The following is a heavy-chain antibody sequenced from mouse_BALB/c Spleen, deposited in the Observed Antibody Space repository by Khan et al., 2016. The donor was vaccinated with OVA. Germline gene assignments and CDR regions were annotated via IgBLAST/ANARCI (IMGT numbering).Heavy chain of an antibody. CDR1: GFIFSNYA. J-gene: IGHJ2*02. CDR2: ISSGGSFS. CDR3: ARTPVYYSSNDFDY. D-gene: IGHD1-1*01. V-gene: IGHV5-9-3*01. Sequence: EVELVESGGGLVKPGGSLKLSCAASGFIFSNYAMSWVRQTPEKRLEWVATISSGGSFSYYPDSVKGRFTISRDNANNILYLQMGSLRSEDTAMFYCARTPVYYSSNDFDYWGPGFSLTVSS.